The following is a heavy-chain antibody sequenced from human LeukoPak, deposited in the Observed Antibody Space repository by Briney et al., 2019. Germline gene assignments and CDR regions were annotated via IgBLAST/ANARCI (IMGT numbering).Heavy chain of an antibody. D-gene: IGHD1-7*01. CDR2: INPNSGGT. CDR3: ARENNWNYRGGDWFDP. J-gene: IGHJ5*02. V-gene: IGHV1-2*02. CDR1: GYTFTGYY. Sequence: GASVKVSCKASGYTFTGYYMHWVRQAPGQGLEWMGWINPNSGGTNYAQKFQGRVTMTRDTSISTAYMELSRLRSDDTAVYYCARENNWNYRGGDWFDPWGQGTLVTVSS.